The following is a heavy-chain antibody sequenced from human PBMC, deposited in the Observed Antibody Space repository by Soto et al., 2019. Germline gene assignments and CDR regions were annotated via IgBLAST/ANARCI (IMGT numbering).Heavy chain of an antibody. D-gene: IGHD3-22*01. CDR2: IYYSGST. CDR1: GGSISSYY. J-gene: IGHJ3*02. CDR3: ARDLDYYDSSGYYYKGAFDI. V-gene: IGHV4-59*01. Sequence: SETLSLTCTVSGGSISSYYWSWIRQPPGKGLEWIGYIYYSGSTNYNPSLKSRVTISVDTSKNQFSLKLSSVTAADTAVYYCARDLDYYDSSGYYYKGAFDIWGQGTMVNVSS.